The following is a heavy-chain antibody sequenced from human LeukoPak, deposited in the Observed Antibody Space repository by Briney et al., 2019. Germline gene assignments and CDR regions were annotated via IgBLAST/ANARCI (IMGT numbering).Heavy chain of an antibody. D-gene: IGHD3-10*01. CDR3: ARTFYYYGSGSPHDAFDI. Sequence: SETLSLTCTVSGGSVSDYYWSWIRQSPGKGLEWIGYIYYTGSTSYNPSLRSRVTMSADTSKNQFSLKLSSVTAADTAVYYCARTFYYYGSGSPHDAFDIWGQGTMVTVSS. J-gene: IGHJ3*02. CDR1: GGSVSDYY. CDR2: IYYTGST. V-gene: IGHV4-59*02.